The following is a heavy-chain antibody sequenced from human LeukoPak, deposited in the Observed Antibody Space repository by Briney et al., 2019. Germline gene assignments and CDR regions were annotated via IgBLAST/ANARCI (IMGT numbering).Heavy chain of an antibody. V-gene: IGHV4-34*01. CDR2: IIHGGST. J-gene: IGHJ5*02. CDR1: GASFSGYD. CDR3: ARGFRYGSGSFNWFDP. D-gene: IGHD3-10*01. Sequence: SETLSLTCAVYGASFSGYDWSWLRQPPGKGLEWIGEIIHGGSTNYNPSLKRRVTISVDTSKNQFSLKLTSVTAADTAVYYCARGFRYGSGSFNWFDPWGQGTLVTVSS.